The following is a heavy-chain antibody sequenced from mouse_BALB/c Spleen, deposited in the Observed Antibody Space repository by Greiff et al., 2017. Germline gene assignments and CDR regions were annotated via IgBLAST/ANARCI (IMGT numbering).Heavy chain of an antibody. CDR3: ARGEVLRAWFAY. Sequence: QVQLQQPGAELVMPGASVKMSCKASGYTFTDYWMHWVKQRPGQGLEWIGAIDTSDSYTSYNQKFKGKATLTVDESSSTAYMQLSSLTSEDSAVYYCARGEVLRAWFAYWGQGTLVTVSA. CDR2: IDTSDSYT. D-gene: IGHD1-1*01. J-gene: IGHJ3*01. V-gene: IGHV1-69*01. CDR1: GYTFTDYW.